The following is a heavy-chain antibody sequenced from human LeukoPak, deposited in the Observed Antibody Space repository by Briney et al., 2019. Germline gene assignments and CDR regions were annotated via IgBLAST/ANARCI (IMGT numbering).Heavy chain of an antibody. D-gene: IGHD1-26*01. CDR1: GFTFSSYA. J-gene: IGHJ4*02. Sequence: GSLRLSCAASGFTFSSYAMSWVRQAPGKGLEWVANIKQDGSEKYYVDSVKGRFTISRDNAKNSLYLQMNSLRAEDTAVYYCAREPEWELADYWGQGTLVTVSS. V-gene: IGHV3-7*01. CDR2: IKQDGSEK. CDR3: AREPEWELADY.